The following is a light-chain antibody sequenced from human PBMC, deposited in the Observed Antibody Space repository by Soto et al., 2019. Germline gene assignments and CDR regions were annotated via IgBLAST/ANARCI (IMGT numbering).Light chain of an antibody. Sequence: EIVLAQSPATLSLSPGERGTLSCRASQNVSSYLAWYQQKPGQAPRLLIYGASSRASGIPDRFSGSGSGTDFTLTISRLEPEDFAVYYCQQYVSSPVTFGQGTKGDIK. CDR1: QNVSSY. J-gene: IGKJ1*01. V-gene: IGKV3-20*01. CDR2: GAS. CDR3: QQYVSSPVT.